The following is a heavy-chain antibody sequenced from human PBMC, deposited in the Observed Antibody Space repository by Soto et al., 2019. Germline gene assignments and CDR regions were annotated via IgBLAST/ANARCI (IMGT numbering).Heavy chain of an antibody. CDR1: GYNFNTAH. Sequence: QVQLVQSGAEVKKPGASVKVSCKASGYNFNTAHSHWVRQAPGHGLEWQGCINRDSGDTNSAQKFQGLRTMTRATSITTAYMELTRLTSDAAAVYLCARDRPGCCRDDTCHYPYCYGMDVWGEGTTFPVSS. V-gene: IGHV1-2*04. D-gene: IGHD2-15*01. CDR3: ARDRPGCCRDDTCHYPYCYGMDV. J-gene: IGHJ6*02. CDR2: INRDSGDT.